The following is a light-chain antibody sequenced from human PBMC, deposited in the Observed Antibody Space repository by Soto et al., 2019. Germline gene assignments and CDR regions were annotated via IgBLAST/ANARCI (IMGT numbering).Light chain of an antibody. CDR2: DAS. CDR1: HSIRSG. J-gene: IGKJ1*01. Sequence: DIQMTQSPSGMSASVGDRVTITCRASHSIRSGLGWYQQKPGKAPKLLIYDASSLESGVPSRFSGSGSGTEFTLTISSLQPEDFATYYCQQYNSNSPTFGQGTKVDIK. V-gene: IGKV1-5*01. CDR3: QQYNSNSPT.